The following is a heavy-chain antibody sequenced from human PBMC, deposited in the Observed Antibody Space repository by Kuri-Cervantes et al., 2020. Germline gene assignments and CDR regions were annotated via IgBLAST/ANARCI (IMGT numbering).Heavy chain of an antibody. CDR1: GFTFSSYW. Sequence: GESLKISCAASGFTFSSYWMHWVRQAPGKGLVWVSRISSDGSSTRYADSVKGRFSISRDNATNTLYLHMNSLRAEDTAVYYCAREVDTNWFDPWGQGTLVTVSS. J-gene: IGHJ5*02. CDR3: AREVDTNWFDP. V-gene: IGHV3-74*01. CDR2: ISSDGSST. D-gene: IGHD3-9*01.